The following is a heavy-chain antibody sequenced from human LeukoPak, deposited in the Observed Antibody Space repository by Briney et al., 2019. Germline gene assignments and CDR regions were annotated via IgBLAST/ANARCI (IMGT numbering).Heavy chain of an antibody. V-gene: IGHV4-39*01. CDR1: GGSISSSSYY. Sequence: SETLSLTCTVSGGSISSSSYYWGWIRQPPGKGLEWIGSIYYSGSTYYNPSLKSRVTISVDTSKNQFSLKLSSVTAADTAVYYCARKALGDGSYYNVLFDYWGQGTLVTVSS. J-gene: IGHJ4*02. D-gene: IGHD3-10*01. CDR3: ARKALGDGSYYNVLFDY. CDR2: IYYSGST.